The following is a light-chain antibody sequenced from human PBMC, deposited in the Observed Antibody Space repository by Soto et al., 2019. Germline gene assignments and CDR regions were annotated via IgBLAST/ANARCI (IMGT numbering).Light chain of an antibody. CDR3: CSYAGTL. Sequence: QSVLTQPASVSGSPGQSITISCTGTNSDVGSYNVVSIVSKDQQHPGIAPKFIIYEGTERPSGVSDRFSASKSANTTSLTISGLQAEDESDYYCCSYAGTLFGGGTKLTVL. J-gene: IGLJ2*01. CDR1: NSDVGSYNV. CDR2: EGT. V-gene: IGLV2-23*01.